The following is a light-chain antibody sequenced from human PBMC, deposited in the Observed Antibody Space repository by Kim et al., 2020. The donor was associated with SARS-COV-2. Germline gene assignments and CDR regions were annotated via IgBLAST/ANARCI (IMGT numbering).Light chain of an antibody. CDR2: VEGSGSY. CDR1: SGHSNYF. V-gene: IGLV4-60*03. CDR3: ETWDSKIQV. J-gene: IGLJ3*02. Sequence: QPVLTQSSSASASRGSSVKLTCTLSSGHSNYFIAWHQQQPGKAPRFLMKVEGSGSYNKGGGVPDRFSGSRSGADRYLIISNLQSEDEADYYCETWDSKIQVFGGGTQLTVL.